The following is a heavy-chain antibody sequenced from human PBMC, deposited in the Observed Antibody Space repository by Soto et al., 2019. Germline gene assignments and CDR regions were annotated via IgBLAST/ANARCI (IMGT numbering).Heavy chain of an antibody. Sequence: GESLKISCAASGFTFSSFAFHWVRQAPGKGLEWVAVISYDGSNKYYADSVKGRFTISRDNSKNTLYLQMNSLRAEDTAVYYFSRDIEDYYGSGSYPSGIDYWGQGTLVTVSS. CDR3: SRDIEDYYGSGSYPSGIDY. V-gene: IGHV3-30-3*01. J-gene: IGHJ4*02. D-gene: IGHD3-10*01. CDR2: ISYDGSNK. CDR1: GFTFSSFA.